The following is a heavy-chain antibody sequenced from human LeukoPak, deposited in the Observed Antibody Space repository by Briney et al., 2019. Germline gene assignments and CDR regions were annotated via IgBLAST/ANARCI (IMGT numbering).Heavy chain of an antibody. V-gene: IGHV1-69*01. Sequence: GASVKVSCKASGGTFSSYAFSWVRQAPGQGLEWMGGIIPIFGTANYAQKFQGRVTITADESTSTAYMELRSLRSDDTAVYYCARDYSSGWGIYYYYGMDVWGQGTTVTVSS. CDR2: IIPIFGTA. J-gene: IGHJ6*02. CDR1: GGTFSSYA. CDR3: ARDYSSGWGIYYYYGMDV. D-gene: IGHD6-19*01.